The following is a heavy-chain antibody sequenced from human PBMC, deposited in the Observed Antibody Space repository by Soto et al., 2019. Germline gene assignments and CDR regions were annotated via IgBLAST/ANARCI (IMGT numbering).Heavy chain of an antibody. V-gene: IGHV4-59*01. CDR1: GGSIRSYY. J-gene: IGHJ6*02. D-gene: IGHD2-21*02. CDR2: LYNSGST. CDR3: ARDLWGYCGTDCYPLDV. Sequence: SETLSLTCTVSGGSIRSYYWIWIRQAPGKGLEWIGYLYNSGSTVYNPSLKSRVTISVDTSKNQFSLKLNSVTAADTAVYYCARDLWGYCGTDCYPLDVWGQGTTVTVS.